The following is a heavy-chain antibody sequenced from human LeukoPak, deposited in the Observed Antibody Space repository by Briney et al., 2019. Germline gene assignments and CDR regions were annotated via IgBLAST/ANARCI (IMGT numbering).Heavy chain of an antibody. Sequence: PGRSLRLSCAASGFTFDDYAMHWVRQAPGKGLEWVSGISWNSGSIGYADSVKGRFTISRDNAKNSLYLQMTSLRAEDTALYYCAKDRVGGATTYYFDYWGQGTLVTVSS. D-gene: IGHD1-26*01. CDR2: ISWNSGSI. J-gene: IGHJ4*02. CDR3: AKDRVGGATTYYFDY. V-gene: IGHV3-9*01. CDR1: GFTFDDYA.